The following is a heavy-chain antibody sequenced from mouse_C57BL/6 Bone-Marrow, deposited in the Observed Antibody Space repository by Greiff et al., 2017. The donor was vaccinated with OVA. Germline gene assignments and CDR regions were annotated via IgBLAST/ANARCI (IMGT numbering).Heavy chain of an antibody. CDR2: IHPNSGST. D-gene: IGHD2-2*01. Sequence: QVHVKQPGAELVKPGASVKLSCKASGYTFTSYWMHWVKQRPGQGLEWIGMIHPNSGSTNYNEKFKSKATLTVDKSSSTAYMQLSSLTSEDSAVDYCAREKGYTRYFDVWGTGTTVTVSS. CDR1: GYTFTSYW. J-gene: IGHJ1*03. V-gene: IGHV1-64*01. CDR3: AREKGYTRYFDV.